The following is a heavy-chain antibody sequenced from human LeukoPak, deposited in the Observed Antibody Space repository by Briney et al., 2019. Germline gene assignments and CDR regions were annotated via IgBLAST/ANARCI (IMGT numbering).Heavy chain of an antibody. CDR2: IYYSGST. D-gene: IGHD5-18*01. Sequence: SEALSLTCTVSGGSISSYYWSWIRQPPGKGLEWIGYIYYSGSTNYNPSLKSRATISVDTSKNQFSLKLSSVTAADTAVYYVARANRYSYGLNWFDPWGQGTLVTVSS. CDR1: GGSISSYY. CDR3: ARANRYSYGLNWFDP. V-gene: IGHV4-59*01. J-gene: IGHJ5*02.